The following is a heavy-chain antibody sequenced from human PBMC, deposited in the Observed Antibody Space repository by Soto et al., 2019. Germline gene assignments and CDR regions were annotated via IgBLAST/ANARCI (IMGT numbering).Heavy chain of an antibody. Sequence: GGSLRLSCSASGFTFSSYAMSWVRQTPGKGLEWVSSISSSNRYIYYADSMKGRFTISRDNSKNTLYLQMNSLRAEDTAVYYCARSGDCTGTSCHLGGPFDAWGQGTLVTLSS. V-gene: IGHV3-21*01. CDR1: GFTFSSYA. J-gene: IGHJ4*02. D-gene: IGHD2-8*02. CDR3: ARSGDCTGTSCHLGGPFDA. CDR2: ISSSNRYI.